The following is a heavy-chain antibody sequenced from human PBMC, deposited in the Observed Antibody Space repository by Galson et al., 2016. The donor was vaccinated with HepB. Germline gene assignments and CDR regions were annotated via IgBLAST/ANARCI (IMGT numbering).Heavy chain of an antibody. D-gene: IGHD5-24*01. V-gene: IGHV5-51*01. CDR3: ARRREGYYGMDV. CDR2: IYPDDSQT. J-gene: IGHJ6*02. Sequence: QSGAEVKRPGESLKISCQGSGYNFADYWIGWVRQMPGKGLEWMGIIYPDDSQTTYSPSFQGQVTFSADRSINTAYLQWSRLQASDTAMYFCARRREGYYGMDVWGQGTTVIVSS. CDR1: GYNFADYW.